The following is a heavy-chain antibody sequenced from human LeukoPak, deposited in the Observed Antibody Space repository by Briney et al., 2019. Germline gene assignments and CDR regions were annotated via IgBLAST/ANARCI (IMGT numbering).Heavy chain of an antibody. V-gene: IGHV3-30*18. J-gene: IGHJ4*02. Sequence: GRSLRLSCAASGFSFSNSGMHWVRQAPGKGLEWVAVISYDGSNKQYVDSVKGRFIISRDNSKNTLYLQMNSLRAEDTAVYYCAKDVAAVGTIPDYWGQGALVTVSS. D-gene: IGHD6-13*01. CDR3: AKDVAAVGTIPDY. CDR2: ISYDGSNK. CDR1: GFSFSNSG.